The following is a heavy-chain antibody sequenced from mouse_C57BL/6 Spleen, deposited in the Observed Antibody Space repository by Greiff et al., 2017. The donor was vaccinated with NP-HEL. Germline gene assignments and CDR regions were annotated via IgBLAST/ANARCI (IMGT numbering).Heavy chain of an antibody. CDR2: IDPSDSYT. Sequence: QVQLQQPGAELVMPGASVKLSCKASGYTFTSYWMHWVKQRPGQGLEWIGEIDPSDSYTNYNQKFKGKSTLTVDKSSSTAYMQLSSLTSEDSAVYYCARGLRRAMDYWGQGTSVTVSS. J-gene: IGHJ4*01. D-gene: IGHD2-2*01. CDR3: ARGLRRAMDY. CDR1: GYTFTSYW. V-gene: IGHV1-69*01.